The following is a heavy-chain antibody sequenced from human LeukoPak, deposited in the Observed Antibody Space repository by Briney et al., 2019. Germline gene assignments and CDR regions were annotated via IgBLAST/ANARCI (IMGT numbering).Heavy chain of an antibody. Sequence: EPSETLSLTCAVYGGSFSGYYWSWIRQPPGKGLGWIGEVNHSGSTNYNPSLKSRVTISVDTSKNQFSLKLSSVTAADTAVYFCARDGIAAAGAFWYFDLWGRGTLVLVSS. D-gene: IGHD6-13*01. CDR3: ARDGIAAAGAFWYFDL. CDR2: VNHSGST. CDR1: GGSFSGYY. V-gene: IGHV4-34*01. J-gene: IGHJ2*01.